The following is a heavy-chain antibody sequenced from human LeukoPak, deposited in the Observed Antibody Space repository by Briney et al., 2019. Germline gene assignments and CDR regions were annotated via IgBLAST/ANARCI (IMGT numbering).Heavy chain of an antibody. J-gene: IGHJ4*02. CDR3: ARATASMIVVVTAFDY. Sequence: GGSLRLACAASGFTFDDYGMSWVRQAPGKGLEWVSGINWNGGSTGYADSVKGRFTISRDNAKNSLYLQMNSLRAGDTALYYCARATASMIVVVTAFDYWGQGTLVTVSS. CDR1: GFTFDDYG. CDR2: INWNGGST. D-gene: IGHD3-22*01. V-gene: IGHV3-20*04.